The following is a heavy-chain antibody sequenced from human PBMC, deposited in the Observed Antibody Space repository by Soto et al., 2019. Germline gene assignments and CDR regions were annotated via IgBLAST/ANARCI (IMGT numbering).Heavy chain of an antibody. CDR1: GCTFSSYA. CDR2: IIPIFGTA. V-gene: IGHV1-69*13. Sequence: SLKVSCKSSGCTFSSYAIMWVRQAPGQGLEWMGGIIPIFGTANYAQKFQGRVTITADESTSTAYMELSSLRSEDTAVYYCARVLTYYYDSSGPEVNDAFDIWGQGTMVTVSS. J-gene: IGHJ3*02. CDR3: ARVLTYYYDSSGPEVNDAFDI. D-gene: IGHD3-22*01.